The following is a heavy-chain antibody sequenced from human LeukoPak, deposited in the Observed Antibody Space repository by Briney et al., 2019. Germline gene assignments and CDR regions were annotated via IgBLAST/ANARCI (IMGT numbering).Heavy chain of an antibody. CDR1: GFTFITHW. D-gene: IGHD2-2*01. J-gene: IGHJ3*02. V-gene: IGHV3-7*01. Sequence: GGSLRLSCAASGFTFITHWMSWVRQAPGKGLEWVANIKQDGNGKHYLESVKGRFTISRDNAKNSLYLQMNSLRVEDTAVYYCARLSDTEGSSTSYRASDIWGQGTLVTVSS. CDR3: ARLSDTEGSSTSYRASDI. CDR2: IKQDGNGK.